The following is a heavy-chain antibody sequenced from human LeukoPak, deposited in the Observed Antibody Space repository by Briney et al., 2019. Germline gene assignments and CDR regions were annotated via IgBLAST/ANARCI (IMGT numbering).Heavy chain of an antibody. CDR2: ITDSGRKT. J-gene: IGHJ4*02. CDR3: ARERGYYDSSGYSDSLDY. Sequence: GGSLGLSCAASGLTFSNYAMNWVRQASGKGLEWVSGITDSGRKTYYADSVKGRFSISRDNSRNTVYLQMNSLRAEDTAVYYCARERGYYDSSGYSDSLDYWGQGTLVTVSS. CDR1: GLTFSNYA. V-gene: IGHV3-23*01. D-gene: IGHD3-22*01.